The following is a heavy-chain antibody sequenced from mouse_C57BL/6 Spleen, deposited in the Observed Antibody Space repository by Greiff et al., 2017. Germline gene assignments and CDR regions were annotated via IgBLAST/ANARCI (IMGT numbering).Heavy chain of an antibody. V-gene: IGHV14-1*01. D-gene: IGHD2-4*01. CDR2: IDPEDGDT. CDR3: TTGGYDYDRGYAMDY. Sequence: VQLQQSGAELVRPGASVKLSCTASGFNIKDYYMHWVKQRPEQGLEWIGRIDPEDGDTEYAPKFQGKATMTADTSSNTAYLQLSSLTSEDTAVYYCTTGGYDYDRGYAMDYWGQGTSVTVSS. CDR1: GFNIKDYY. J-gene: IGHJ4*01.